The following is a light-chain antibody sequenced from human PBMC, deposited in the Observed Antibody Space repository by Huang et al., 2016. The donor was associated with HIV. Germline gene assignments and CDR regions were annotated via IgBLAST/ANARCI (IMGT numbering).Light chain of an antibody. CDR1: HDINTY. CDR2: DAS. Sequence: QLTQSPSSLSASIGDRVTIACRASHDINTYLAWYQQKPGRSPKLLSYDASTLQTGVPSRFRGIGPGTAFSLTITSLQPDDFAVYYCQQLSAYPLSFGPGTTVD. J-gene: IGKJ3*01. CDR3: QQLSAYPLS. V-gene: IGKV1-9*01.